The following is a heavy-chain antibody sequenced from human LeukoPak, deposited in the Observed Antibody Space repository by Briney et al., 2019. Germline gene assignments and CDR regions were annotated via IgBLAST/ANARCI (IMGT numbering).Heavy chain of an antibody. D-gene: IGHD3-3*01. CDR2: ISGSGGST. CDR1: GFTFSSYA. V-gene: IGHV3-23*01. Sequence: PGGSLRLSCAASGFTFSSYAMSWVRQAPGKGLEWVSAISGSGGSTYYADSVKGRFTISRDNSKNTLYLQMNNLRAEDTAVYYCAKDKGSDYYDFWSGYYIATQFDYWGQGTLVTVSS. CDR3: AKDKGSDYYDFWSGYYIATQFDY. J-gene: IGHJ4*02.